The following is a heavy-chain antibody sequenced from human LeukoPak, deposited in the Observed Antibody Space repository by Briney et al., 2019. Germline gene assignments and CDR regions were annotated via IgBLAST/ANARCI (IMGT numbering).Heavy chain of an antibody. CDR1: GVTFTIYA. J-gene: IGHJ1*01. Sequence: GRSLRLSCAASGVTFTIYAMHWVRQAPGKGLEWVALISYDGNNKYYADSVKGRFSISRDNSKNTLYLQMNSLRPEATAIYYCARSYYDSTGYYLAEYFQHWGQGTLVTVSS. V-gene: IGHV3-30-3*01. D-gene: IGHD3-22*01. CDR2: ISYDGNNK. CDR3: ARSYYDSTGYYLAEYFQH.